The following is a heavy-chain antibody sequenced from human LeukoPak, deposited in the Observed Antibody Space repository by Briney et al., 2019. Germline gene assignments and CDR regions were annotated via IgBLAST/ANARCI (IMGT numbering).Heavy chain of an antibody. V-gene: IGHV3-49*04. Sequence: PGRSLRLSCTTSGFTFGDYAMSWVRQAPRKGLEWVGFIRSKAYGGTIEYAASVKGRFTISRDDSKSIAYLQMNSLKIEDTALYYCTRGPIQLWIHNAMDVWGQGTTVTVSS. CDR1: GFTFGDYA. J-gene: IGHJ6*02. D-gene: IGHD5-18*01. CDR2: IRSKAYGGTI. CDR3: TRGPIQLWIHNAMDV.